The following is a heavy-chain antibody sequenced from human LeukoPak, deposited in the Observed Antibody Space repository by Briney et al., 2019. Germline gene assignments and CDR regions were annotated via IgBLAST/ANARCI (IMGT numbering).Heavy chain of an antibody. CDR2: INHSGST. Sequence: SETLSLTCAVYGGSFSVYYWSWIRQPPGKGLEWIGQINHSGSTNYNPSPKSRITISVDTSKNQFSLKLSSVTAADTAVYYCARDRVAGSPSPSYYYYMDVWGKGTTVTVSS. D-gene: IGHD6-19*01. CDR3: ARDRVAGSPSPSYYYYMDV. V-gene: IGHV4-34*01. J-gene: IGHJ6*03. CDR1: GGSFSVYY.